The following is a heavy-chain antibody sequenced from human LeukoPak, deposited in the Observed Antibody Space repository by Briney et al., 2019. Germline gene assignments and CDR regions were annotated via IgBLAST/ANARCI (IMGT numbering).Heavy chain of an antibody. Sequence: ASVTVSCTASVYTFTAYYIHWVRQAPGPGLEWMGWINTNSGGTNYAQKFQGRVTMTRDTSISRAYMEVSRMMSDDTAVIYCSTISFGETYGMDVWGQGTTVTVSS. CDR1: VYTFTAYY. CDR3: STISFGETYGMDV. J-gene: IGHJ6*02. CDR2: INTNSGGT. V-gene: IGHV1-2*02. D-gene: IGHD3-10*01.